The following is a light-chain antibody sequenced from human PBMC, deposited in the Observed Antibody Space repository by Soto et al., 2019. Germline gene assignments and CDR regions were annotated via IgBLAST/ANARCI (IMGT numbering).Light chain of an antibody. CDR3: AAWDTSLSGGV. V-gene: IGLV1-51*02. CDR1: SSNIGSDF. CDR2: ENN. Sequence: QSVLTQPPSVSAAPGQKVTISCSGSSSNIGSDFVSWYQQLPGTAPQLLIYENNKRPSGIPDRFSGSKSATSATLGITGLQTGDEADYYCAAWDTSLSGGVFGGWTKLTV. J-gene: IGLJ3*02.